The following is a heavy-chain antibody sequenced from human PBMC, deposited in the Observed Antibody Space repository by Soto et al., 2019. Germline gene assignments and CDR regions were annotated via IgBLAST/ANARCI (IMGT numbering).Heavy chain of an antibody. CDR1: GFTFSRYG. V-gene: IGHV3-23*01. J-gene: IGHJ4*02. CDR2: VRSDGDTT. CDR3: AKGKGVGATPDGANC. D-gene: IGHD1-26*01. Sequence: EVQVLESGGGLVQPGGSLRLSCAASGFTFSRYGMNWVRQAPGKGLEWVSGVRSDGDTTYNADSVKGRFTVSRDNFKNTVDLQMNILRVEDTAVYYGAKGKGVGATPDGANCWGQGTLVTVSS.